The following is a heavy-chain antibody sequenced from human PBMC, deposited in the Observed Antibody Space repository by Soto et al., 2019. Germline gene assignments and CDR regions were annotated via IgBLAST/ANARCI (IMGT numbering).Heavy chain of an antibody. CDR3: ERVVPADILGYYYYYMDV. J-gene: IGHJ6*03. D-gene: IGHD2-2*01. V-gene: IGHV4-59*01. Sequence: SETLSLTCTVSGGSISSYYWSWIRQPPGKGLEWIGYIYYSGSTNYNPPLKSRVTISVDTSKNQFSLKLSSVTAADTAVYYCERVVPADILGYYYYYMDVWGKGTTVTVS. CDR2: IYYSGST. CDR1: GGSISSYY.